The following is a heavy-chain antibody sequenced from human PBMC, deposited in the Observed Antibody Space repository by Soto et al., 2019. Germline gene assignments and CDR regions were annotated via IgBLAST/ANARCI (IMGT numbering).Heavy chain of an antibody. V-gene: IGHV3-48*03. J-gene: IGHJ6*02. CDR2: ISRSGRAI. Sequence: PGGSLRLSCAASGFTFSNYDMNWVRQAPGKGLEWVSYISRSGRAIYYADSVKGRFTISRDNAKNSLYLQMNSLRVEDTAVYYCARDPRIRVIGTQYYHYGMDVWGQGTTVTVSS. CDR3: ARDPRIRVIGTQYYHYGMDV. CDR1: GFTFSNYD. D-gene: IGHD1-7*01.